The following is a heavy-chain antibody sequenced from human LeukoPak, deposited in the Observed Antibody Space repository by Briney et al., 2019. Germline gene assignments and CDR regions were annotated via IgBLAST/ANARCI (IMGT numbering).Heavy chain of an antibody. D-gene: IGHD3-22*01. CDR2: IISSGTSK. CDR3: ARDSYYYDSSGPQG. CDR1: GVTFSSYS. J-gene: IGHJ4*02. Sequence: VGSLRLSSAAPGVTFSSYSINCVRPALQERLGWVSSIISSGTSKYYADSVKGRFTISRDNTKNSVYLQMNRLRAEDTAVYYCARDSYYYDSSGPQGWGQGTLVTVSS. V-gene: IGHV3-21*01.